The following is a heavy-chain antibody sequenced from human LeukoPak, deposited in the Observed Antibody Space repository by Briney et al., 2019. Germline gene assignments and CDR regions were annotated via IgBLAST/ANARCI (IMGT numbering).Heavy chain of an antibody. CDR3: AKDKRSYYYDSSGYYWTPERY. J-gene: IGHJ4*02. CDR1: GFTFSSYA. D-gene: IGHD3-22*01. V-gene: IGHV3-23*01. Sequence: GGSLRLSCAASGFTFSSYAMSWVRQAPGKGLEWVSAISGSGGSTYYADSVKGRFTISRDNSKNTLYLQMNSLRAEDTAVYYCAKDKRSYYYDSSGYYWTPERYWGQGTLVTVSS. CDR2: ISGSGGST.